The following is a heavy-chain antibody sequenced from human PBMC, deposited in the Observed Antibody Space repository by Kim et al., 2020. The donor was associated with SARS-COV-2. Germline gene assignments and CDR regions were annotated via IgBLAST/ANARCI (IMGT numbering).Heavy chain of an antibody. CDR2: INAGNGNT. V-gene: IGHV1-3*01. J-gene: IGHJ4*02. CDR1: GYTFTSYA. Sequence: ASVKVACKASGYTFTSYAMHWVRQAPGQRLEWMGWINAGNGNTKYSQKFQGRVTITRDTSASTAYMELSSLRSEDTAVYYCARVAGGNSGYDCPDYWGQGTLVTDS. D-gene: IGHD5-12*01. CDR3: ARVAGGNSGYDCPDY.